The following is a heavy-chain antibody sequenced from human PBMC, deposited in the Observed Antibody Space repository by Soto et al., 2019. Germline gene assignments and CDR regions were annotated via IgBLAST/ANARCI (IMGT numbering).Heavy chain of an antibody. CDR2: INGDGSEE. J-gene: IGHJ4*02. CDR3: AAGFPPDY. V-gene: IGHV3-7*01. CDR1: GFTFSTSW. Sequence: EVQLVESGGVLVQPGGSLRVSCAASGFTFSTSWMNWVRQAPGKGLEWVANINGDGSEEYYVDSVRGRFTISRDNVKNSLFLQMNSLRAEHTAAYYCAAGFPPDYWGQGTLVTVSS. D-gene: IGHD3-10*01.